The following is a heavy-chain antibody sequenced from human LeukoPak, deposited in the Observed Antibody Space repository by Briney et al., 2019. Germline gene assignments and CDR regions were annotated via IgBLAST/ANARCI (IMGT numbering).Heavy chain of an antibody. V-gene: IGHV3-53*01. D-gene: IGHD4-23*01. Sequence: PGGSLRLSCTASAFTVSNNYVTWLRQAPGKGLEWVSTIYSSGDTYSADSVKGRFSVSRDSFNNLLFLQMNNLTVEDTAVYYCARGYGGNYFDYWGQGTLVTVSS. J-gene: IGHJ4*02. CDR1: AFTVSNNY. CDR3: ARGYGGNYFDY. CDR2: IYSSGDT.